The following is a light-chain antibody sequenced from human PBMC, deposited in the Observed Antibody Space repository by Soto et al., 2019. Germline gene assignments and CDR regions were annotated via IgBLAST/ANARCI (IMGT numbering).Light chain of an antibody. J-gene: IGKJ5*01. V-gene: IGKV3-20*01. CDR3: QHYGSSLSIT. CDR1: QSVSSNY. Sequence: ESVLTQSPGSLSLSPGERATLSCRASQSVSSNYLAWYQHKPGQAPRLLIYGASSRATGIPDRFSGSGSGTDFTLTISRREPEDFAVYYCQHYGSSLSITFGQGTRLAIK. CDR2: GAS.